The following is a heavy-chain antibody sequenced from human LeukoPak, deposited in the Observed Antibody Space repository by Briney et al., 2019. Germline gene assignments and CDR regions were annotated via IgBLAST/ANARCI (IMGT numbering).Heavy chain of an antibody. CDR1: GFTFSSYG. V-gene: IGHV3-30*18. CDR3: AKHRGYSYGSLGMDV. CDR2: ISYDGSNK. Sequence: PGRSLGLSCAASGFTFSSYGMHWVRQAPGKGLEWVAVISYDGSNKYYADSVKGRFTISRDNSKNTLYLQMNSLRAEDTAVYYCAKHRGYSYGSLGMDVWGQGTTVTVSS. J-gene: IGHJ6*02. D-gene: IGHD5-18*01.